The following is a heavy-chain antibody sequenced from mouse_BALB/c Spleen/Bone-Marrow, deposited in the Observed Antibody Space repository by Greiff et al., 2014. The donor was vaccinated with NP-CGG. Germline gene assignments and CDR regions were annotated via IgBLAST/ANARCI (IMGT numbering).Heavy chain of an antibody. CDR1: GYSFTGYN. Sequence: DVQLQQPGPELEKPGASVKISCKASGYSFTGYNMNWVKQSTGKSLEWIGNIDPYCGGTSYNQKFKGKATLTVDKSSSTAYMQLKSKTTGESAVYYGTISARASWGWFAYWGQGTLLTVSA. J-gene: IGHJ3*01. V-gene: IGHV1-42*01. CDR3: TISARASWGWFAY. D-gene: IGHD3-1*01. CDR2: IDPYCGGT.